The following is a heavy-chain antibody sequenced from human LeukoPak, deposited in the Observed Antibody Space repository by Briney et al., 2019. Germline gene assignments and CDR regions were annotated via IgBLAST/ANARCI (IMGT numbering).Heavy chain of an antibody. D-gene: IGHD6-6*01. J-gene: IGHJ4*02. CDR2: IYYSGGA. CDR1: GGSISSYY. V-gene: IGHV4-59*08. CDR3: ARHGSYSSSPGFDY. Sequence: SETLSLTCTVSGGSISSYYWSWLRQPPGKGLELIGYIYYSGGANYNPSLKSRVTISVDTSKNQFSLKLSSVTAADTAVYYCARHGSYSSSPGFDYWGQGTLVTVSS.